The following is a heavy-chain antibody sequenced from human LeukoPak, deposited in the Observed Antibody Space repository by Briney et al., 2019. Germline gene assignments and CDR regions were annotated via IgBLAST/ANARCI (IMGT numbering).Heavy chain of an antibody. CDR3: ARLIVVVPAANNWFDP. CDR2: IYHSGST. Sequence: SETLSLTCAVSGGSISSGGYSWSWIRQPPGKGPEWIGYIYHSGSTYYNPSLKSRVTISVDRSKNQFSLKLSSVTAADTAVYYCARLIVVVPAANNWFDPWGQGTLVTVSS. V-gene: IGHV4-30-2*01. D-gene: IGHD2-2*01. CDR1: GGSISSGGYS. J-gene: IGHJ5*02.